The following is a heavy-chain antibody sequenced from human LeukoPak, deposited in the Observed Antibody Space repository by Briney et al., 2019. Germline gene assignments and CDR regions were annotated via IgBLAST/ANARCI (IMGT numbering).Heavy chain of an antibody. CDR2: ITLDGSNT. CDR1: GFTFSNYS. J-gene: IGHJ5*02. V-gene: IGHV3-30-3*01. Sequence: GGSLRLSCAASGFTFSNYSMHWVRQAPGKGLEWVAVITLDGSNTYYADSVKGRFTISRDNSKNTLYLQMNSLRAEDTAVYYCAGQQLLVLRVEGHDTWGQGTLVTVSS. D-gene: IGHD6-19*01. CDR3: AGQQLLVLRVEGHDT.